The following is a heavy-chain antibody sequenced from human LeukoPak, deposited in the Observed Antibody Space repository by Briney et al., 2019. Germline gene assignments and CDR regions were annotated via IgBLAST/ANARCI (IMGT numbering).Heavy chain of an antibody. J-gene: IGHJ5*02. V-gene: IGHV3-30*04. CDR3: AREIAVAASNWFDP. D-gene: IGHD6-19*01. CDR1: GFTFSNYA. Sequence: GGSLRLSCAASGFTFSNYAMHWVRQAPGKGLEWVAVISYDGSNKYYADSVKGRFTISRDNSKNTLYLQMDSRRAEDTAVSYCAREIAVAASNWFDPWGQGTLVTVSS. CDR2: ISYDGSNK.